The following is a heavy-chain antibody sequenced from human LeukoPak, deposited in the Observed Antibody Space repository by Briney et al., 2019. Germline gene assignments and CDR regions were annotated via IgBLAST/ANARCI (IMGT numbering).Heavy chain of an antibody. Sequence: GGSLRLSCAVSGFTFSSYEMNWVRQAPGKGLEWVSYISSSGSAIYFADSVKGRFTISRDNAKNSLYLQMNSLRAEDTAVYYCARDSSGILLHWGQGTLVTVSS. D-gene: IGHD3-22*01. CDR1: GFTFSSYE. CDR3: ARDSSGILLH. J-gene: IGHJ4*02. CDR2: ISSSGSAI. V-gene: IGHV3-48*03.